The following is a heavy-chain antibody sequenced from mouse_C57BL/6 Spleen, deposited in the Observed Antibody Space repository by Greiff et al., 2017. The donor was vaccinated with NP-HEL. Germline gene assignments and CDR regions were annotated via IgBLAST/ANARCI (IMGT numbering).Heavy chain of an antibody. CDR3: AIYGSLYWYFDV. J-gene: IGHJ1*03. CDR1: GYTFTSYW. CDR2: IHPNSGST. D-gene: IGHD1-2*01. V-gene: IGHV1-64*01. Sequence: QVQLQQPGAELVKPGASVKLSCKASGYTFTSYWMHWVKQRPGQGLEWIGMIHPNSGSTNYNEKFKSKATLTVDKSSSTAYMQLSSLTSEDSAVYYCAIYGSLYWYFDVWGTGTTVTVSS.